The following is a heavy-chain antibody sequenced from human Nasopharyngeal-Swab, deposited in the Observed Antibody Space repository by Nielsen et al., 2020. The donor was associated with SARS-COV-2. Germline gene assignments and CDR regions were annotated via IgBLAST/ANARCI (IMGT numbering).Heavy chain of an antibody. CDR2: IYYSGRT. CDR1: GGSISSYY. Sequence: SETLSLTCTVSGGSISSYYWSWIRQPPGKGLEWIGYIYYSGRTNYNPSLKSRVTISVDTSKNQFSLKLSSVTAADTAVYYCARHDYDFWSGYYKGGWFDPWGQGTLVTVSS. J-gene: IGHJ5*02. V-gene: IGHV4-59*08. CDR3: ARHDYDFWSGYYKGGWFDP. D-gene: IGHD3-3*01.